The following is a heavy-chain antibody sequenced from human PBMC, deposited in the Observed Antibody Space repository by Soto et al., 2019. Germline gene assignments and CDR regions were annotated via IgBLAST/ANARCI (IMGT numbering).Heavy chain of an antibody. J-gene: IGHJ6*03. CDR2: ISGSGGST. CDR3: AKAPVDIVVVPAAGPYYYYMDV. D-gene: IGHD2-2*01. CDR1: GFTFISYA. V-gene: IGHV3-23*01. Sequence: GGSLRLSCAASGFTFISYAMSWVRQAPGKGLEWVSAISGSGGSTYYADSVKGRFTISRDNSKNTLYLQMNSLRAEDTAVYYCAKAPVDIVVVPAAGPYYYYMDVWGKGTTVTVSS.